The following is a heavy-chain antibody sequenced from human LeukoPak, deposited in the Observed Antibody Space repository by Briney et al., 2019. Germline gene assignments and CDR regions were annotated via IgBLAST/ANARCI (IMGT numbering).Heavy chain of an antibody. Sequence: GGSLRLSCAATGFTFSSYAMSWVRQAPGKGLEWVSAISGSGGSTYYADSVKGRFTISRDNSKNTLYLQMNSLRAEDTAVYYCAKSPTPYDFWSGFDYWGQGTLVTVSS. J-gene: IGHJ4*02. CDR2: ISGSGGST. CDR3: AKSPTPYDFWSGFDY. D-gene: IGHD3-3*01. V-gene: IGHV3-23*01. CDR1: GFTFSSYA.